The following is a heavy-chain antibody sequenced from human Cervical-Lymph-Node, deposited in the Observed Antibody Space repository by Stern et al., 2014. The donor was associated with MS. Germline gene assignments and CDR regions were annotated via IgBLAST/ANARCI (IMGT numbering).Heavy chain of an antibody. J-gene: IGHJ4*02. CDR1: GYSFTIYY. V-gene: IGHV5-51*01. CDR3: ARHVQGFDY. CDR2: IYPYDSDT. Sequence: QLVQSGAEVKKPGESLKLSCKLSGYSFTIYYIAWVRQMPGKGLEWMGVIYPYDSDTTYSPSFQGHVTISADKSITTAYLQWSSLRASDTAMYYCARHVQGFDYWGQGTLVTVSS.